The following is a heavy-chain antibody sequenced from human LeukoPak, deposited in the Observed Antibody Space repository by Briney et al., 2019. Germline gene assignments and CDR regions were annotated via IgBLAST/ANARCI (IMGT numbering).Heavy chain of an antibody. Sequence: GGSLRLSCAASGFTFSSYAMSWVRQAPGKGLEWVSAISGRGGSTYYADSVKGRFTISRDNSKNTLYLQMNSLRAEDTAVYYCAKGGRYSGYDYASYYYYGMDVWGQGTMVTVSS. J-gene: IGHJ6*02. CDR1: GFTFSSYA. V-gene: IGHV3-23*01. CDR3: AKGGRYSGYDYASYYYYGMDV. D-gene: IGHD5-12*01. CDR2: ISGRGGST.